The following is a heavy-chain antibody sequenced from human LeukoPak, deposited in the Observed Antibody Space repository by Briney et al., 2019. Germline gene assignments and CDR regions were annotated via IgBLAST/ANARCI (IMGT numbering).Heavy chain of an antibody. CDR2: ISYNGRS. CDR3: ARDGYSDSSGYDYPPSV. Sequence: PSETLSLTCTVSGGSISSYYWSWIRQPPGKGLEWIGYISYNGRSSYNPSLRSRVTISVDASKKQFSLKLSSVTAADTAVYYCARDGYSDSSGYDYPPSVWGQGTLVTVSS. V-gene: IGHV4-59*01. J-gene: IGHJ4*02. CDR1: GGSISSYY. D-gene: IGHD3-22*01.